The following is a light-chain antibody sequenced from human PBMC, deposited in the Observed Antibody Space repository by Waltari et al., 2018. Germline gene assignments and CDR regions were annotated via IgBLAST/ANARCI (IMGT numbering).Light chain of an antibody. V-gene: IGKV3-20*01. CDR2: GAF. CDR3: QQYGSAPVT. CDR1: QSVAVNY. J-gene: IGKJ2*01. Sequence: EVVLTQSPGTLSLSPGDRVTRSCRASQSVAVNYLAWYQQRPGQAPRLLIYGAFNRAIYIPKRFRGSGSGTDFSLTIERLEPEDFAVYYCQQYGSAPVTFGQGTKLEI.